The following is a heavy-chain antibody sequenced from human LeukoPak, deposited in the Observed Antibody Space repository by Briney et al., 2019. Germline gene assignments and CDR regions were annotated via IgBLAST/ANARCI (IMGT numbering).Heavy chain of an antibody. V-gene: IGHV3-15*01. Sequence: GGSLRLSCAASGFTFSNAWMSWVRQAPGKGLEWVGRIKSKTDGGTTDYAAPAEGRFTISRDDSKNTLYLQMNSLKTEDTAVYYCTTALWFGELGYRYYFDYWGQGTLVTVSS. CDR1: GFTFSNAW. CDR2: IKSKTDGGTT. CDR3: TTALWFGELGYRYYFDY. D-gene: IGHD3-10*01. J-gene: IGHJ4*02.